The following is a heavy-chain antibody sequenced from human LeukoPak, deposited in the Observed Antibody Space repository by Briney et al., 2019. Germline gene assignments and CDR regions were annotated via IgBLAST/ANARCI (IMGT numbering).Heavy chain of an antibody. Sequence: VASVKVSCKASGYTFTNYYIHWVRQAPGQGLEWMGWINPNSGGTNYAQKFQGRVTMTRDTSISTAYMELSRLRSDDTAVYYCAREGTGESGFDYWGQGTLVTVSS. CDR2: INPNSGGT. CDR3: AREGTGESGFDY. CDR1: GYTFTNYY. J-gene: IGHJ4*02. V-gene: IGHV1-2*02. D-gene: IGHD1-1*01.